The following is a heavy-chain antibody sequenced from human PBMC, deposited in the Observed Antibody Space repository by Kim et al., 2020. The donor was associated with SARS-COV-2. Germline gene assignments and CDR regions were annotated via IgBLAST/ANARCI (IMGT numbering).Heavy chain of an antibody. D-gene: IGHD2-2*01. V-gene: IGHV3-48*03. CDR3: ARSLYCSSTSCLYGMDV. J-gene: IGHJ6*02. CDR2: ISTSGSTI. CDR1: GFTFSTYE. Sequence: GGSLRLSCAASGFTFSTYEMNWVRQAPGKGLEWISYISTSGSTIYYADSVKGRFTISRDNAKSSLSLQMNSLRAEDTAVYYCARSLYCSSTSCLYGMDVWGQGTTVTVSS.